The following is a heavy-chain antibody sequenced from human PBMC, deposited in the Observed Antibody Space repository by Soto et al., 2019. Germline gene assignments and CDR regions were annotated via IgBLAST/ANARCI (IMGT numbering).Heavy chain of an antibody. V-gene: IGHV3-23*01. J-gene: IGHJ4*02. CDR3: AKGPYSGSYRFYFDY. D-gene: IGHD1-26*01. Sequence: GGSLRLSCAASGFTFSSYAMSWVRQAPGKGLEWVSAISGSGGSTHYADSVKGRFTISRDNSKNTLYLQMNSLRAEDTAVYYCAKGPYSGSYRFYFDYWGQGTLVTVFS. CDR1: GFTFSSYA. CDR2: ISGSGGST.